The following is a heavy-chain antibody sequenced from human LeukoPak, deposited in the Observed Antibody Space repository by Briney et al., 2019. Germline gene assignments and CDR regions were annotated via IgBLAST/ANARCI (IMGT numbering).Heavy chain of an antibody. V-gene: IGHV3-30-3*01. Sequence: GGSLRLSCAASGFTFSSYAMHWVRQAPGKGLEWVAVISYDGSNKYYADSVKGRFTISRDNSQNTLYLQMNSLRAEDTAVYYRARDRRDSSSWNFVYWGQGTLVTVSS. CDR2: ISYDGSNK. CDR1: GFTFSSYA. CDR3: ARDRRDSSSWNFVY. J-gene: IGHJ4*02. D-gene: IGHD6-13*01.